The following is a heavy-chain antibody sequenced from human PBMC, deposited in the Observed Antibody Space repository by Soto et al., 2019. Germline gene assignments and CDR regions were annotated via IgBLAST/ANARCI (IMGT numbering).Heavy chain of an antibody. CDR3: ARLNAPYDYVWGSYRYTLGYFDY. V-gene: IGHV4-39*01. Sequence: PSETLSLTCTVSGGSISSSSYYWGWIRQPPGKGLEWIGSIYYSGSTYYNPSLKSRVTISVDTSKNQFSLKLSSVTAADTAVYYCARLNAPYDYVWGSYRYTLGYFDYWGQGTLVTVSS. CDR1: GGSISSSSYY. CDR2: IYYSGST. D-gene: IGHD3-16*02. J-gene: IGHJ4*02.